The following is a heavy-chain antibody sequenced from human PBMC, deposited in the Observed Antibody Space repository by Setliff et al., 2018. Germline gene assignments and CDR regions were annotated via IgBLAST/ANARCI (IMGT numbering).Heavy chain of an antibody. CDR2: MNPNSGNT. CDR3: AREQLVDRGFDY. Sequence: ASVKVSCKASGYTFTGYYMHWVRQAPGQGLEWMGWMNPNSGNTGYAQKFQGRVTITRNTSISTAYMELSSLRSEDTAVYYCAREQLVDRGFDYWGQGTLVTVSS. D-gene: IGHD6-6*01. J-gene: IGHJ4*02. V-gene: IGHV1-8*03. CDR1: GYTFTGYY.